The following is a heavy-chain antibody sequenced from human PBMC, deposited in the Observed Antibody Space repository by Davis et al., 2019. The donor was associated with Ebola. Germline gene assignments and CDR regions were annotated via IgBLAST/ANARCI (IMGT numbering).Heavy chain of an antibody. D-gene: IGHD2-2*01. CDR2: IFPDDSDA. CDR1: GYGFTNYW. J-gene: IGHJ4*02. Sequence: GESLKISCKGSGYGFTNYWIGWVRQMPGKGLEWMGFIFPDDSDAYYSPSFQGNVTFSVDKSIRTAYLHWNRLKASDTATYYCARQGTTSWDSWGQGTLVTVSS. CDR3: ARQGTTSWDS. V-gene: IGHV5-51*01.